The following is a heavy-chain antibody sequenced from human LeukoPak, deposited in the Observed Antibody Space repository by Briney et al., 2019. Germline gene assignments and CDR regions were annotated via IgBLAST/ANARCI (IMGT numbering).Heavy chain of an antibody. CDR2: ISYDGSNK. CDR3: ARSYGSGSYYISSYYHMDV. D-gene: IGHD3-10*01. Sequence: GGSLRLSCAASGFTFSSYAMHWVRQAPGKGLEWVAVISYDGSNKYYADSVKGRFTISRDNSKNTLYLQMNSLRAEDTAVYYCARSYGSGSYYISSYYHMDVWGKGTTVTISS. J-gene: IGHJ6*03. CDR1: GFTFSSYA. V-gene: IGHV3-30*04.